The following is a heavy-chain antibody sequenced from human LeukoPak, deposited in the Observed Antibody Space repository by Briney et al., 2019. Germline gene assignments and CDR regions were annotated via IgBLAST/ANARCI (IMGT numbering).Heavy chain of an antibody. J-gene: IGHJ4*02. CDR1: GYTFTGYY. Sequence: GASVTLSCKASGYTFTGYYMHWVRQAPGQGLEWMGWINPNSGGTNYAQKFQGRVTMTRDTSISTAYMELSRLRSDDTAVYYCARAAEVVTALFDYWGQGTLVTVSS. CDR2: INPNSGGT. D-gene: IGHD2-15*01. V-gene: IGHV1-2*02. CDR3: ARAAEVVTALFDY.